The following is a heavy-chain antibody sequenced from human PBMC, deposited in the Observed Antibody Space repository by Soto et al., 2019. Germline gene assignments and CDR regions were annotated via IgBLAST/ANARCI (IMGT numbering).Heavy chain of an antibody. CDR1: GGSFSGYY. CDR3: ARSGGVATGDY. J-gene: IGHJ4*02. V-gene: IGHV4-34*01. Sequence: SETLSLTCAVYGGSFSGYYWSWIRQPPGKGLEWIGEINHSGSTNYNPSLKSRVTISVDTSKNQFSLKLSSVTAADTAVYYCARSGGVATGDYWGQGTLVTVSS. CDR2: INHSGST. D-gene: IGHD5-12*01.